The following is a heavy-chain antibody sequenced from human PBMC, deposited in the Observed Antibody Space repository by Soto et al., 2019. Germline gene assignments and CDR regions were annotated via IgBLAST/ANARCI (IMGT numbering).Heavy chain of an antibody. CDR1: GYRFTSYW. CDR2: IYPGDSDT. V-gene: IGHV5-51*01. J-gene: IGHJ5*02. CDR3: ARSRPPYSSSWYRRWFDP. D-gene: IGHD6-13*01. Sequence: PGESRKISCKGSGYRFTSYWIGWVRQIPRKGLGWMGIIYPGDSDTRYSPSFQGQVTISADKSISTAYLQWSSLKASDTAMYYCARSRPPYSSSWYRRWFDPWGQGTLVTVSS.